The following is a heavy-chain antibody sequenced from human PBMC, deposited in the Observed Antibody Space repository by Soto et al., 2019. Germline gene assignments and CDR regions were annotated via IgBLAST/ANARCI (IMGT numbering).Heavy chain of an antibody. D-gene: IGHD6-13*01. Sequence: GGSLRLSCAASGFTFSSYSINWVRQAPGKGLEWVSYISSSSSTIYYADSVKGRFTISRDNAKNSLYLQMNSLRDEDTAVYYCARVQNDGSSWYGDDYWGQGTLVTVSS. CDR2: ISSSSSTI. CDR1: GFTFSSYS. V-gene: IGHV3-48*02. CDR3: ARVQNDGSSWYGDDY. J-gene: IGHJ4*02.